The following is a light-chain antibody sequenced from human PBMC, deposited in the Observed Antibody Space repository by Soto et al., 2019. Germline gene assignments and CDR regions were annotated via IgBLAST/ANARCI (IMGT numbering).Light chain of an antibody. V-gene: IGKV3-15*01. J-gene: IGKJ2*01. CDR2: GAS. CDR3: QQYHNWPPQYT. CDR1: QTVSSN. Sequence: IVLTQSPATLSVSPGERATLSCRASQTVSSNLAWYQQKPGQAPRLLIHGASTRATSVPARFSGGGSGTEFTLSISSLQSEDFAVYYCQQYHNWPPQYTFGQGTKLQIK.